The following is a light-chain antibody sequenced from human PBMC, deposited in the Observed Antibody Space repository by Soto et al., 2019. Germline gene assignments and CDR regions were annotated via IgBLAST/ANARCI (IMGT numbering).Light chain of an antibody. CDR2: ATS. V-gene: IGKV1D-12*01. CDR1: QGVGRR. Sequence: DIQMTQSPSSLSASVGDTVTITCRSSQGVGRRLSWYQQKPGKAPKILIFATSSLQSGVPSRFSGSGSGTDFTLTISSLQSEDFATYYCQQARSFPVTFGQGTRLEIK. CDR3: QQARSFPVT. J-gene: IGKJ5*01.